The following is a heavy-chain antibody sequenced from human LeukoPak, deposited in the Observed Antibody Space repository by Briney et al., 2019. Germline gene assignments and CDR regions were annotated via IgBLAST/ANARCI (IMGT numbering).Heavy chain of an antibody. CDR3: ARGLRVVIGGSPPWYYFDY. V-gene: IGHV1-8*01. CDR2: MNPKSGNT. J-gene: IGHJ4*02. D-gene: IGHD2-15*01. Sequence: ASVKVSCKASGYTFMNYDINWVRQAPGQGLEWMGWMNPKSGNTGYAQTFQGRVTMTRNASMSTAYMELRSLRSEDTAVYYCARGLRVVIGGSPPWYYFDYWGQGSLVTVSS. CDR1: GYTFMNYD.